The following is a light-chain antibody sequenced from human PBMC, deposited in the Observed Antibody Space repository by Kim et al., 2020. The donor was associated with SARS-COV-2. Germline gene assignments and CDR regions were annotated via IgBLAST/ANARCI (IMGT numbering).Light chain of an antibody. Sequence: VASGQTAMITCGRSNIVGENAHWCQQKPVQALVLVIYRDSNLPSVIPERFSGANSGNTATLSISRAQAGNESDYYCQVWYISTFWVFGGGTQLTV. J-gene: IGLJ3*02. V-gene: IGLV3-9*01. CDR3: QVWYISTFWV. CDR1: NIVGEN. CDR2: RDS.